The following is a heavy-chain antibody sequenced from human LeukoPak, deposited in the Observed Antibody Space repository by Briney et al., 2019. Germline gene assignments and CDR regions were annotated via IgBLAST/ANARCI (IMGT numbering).Heavy chain of an antibody. CDR1: GFTFSSYW. V-gene: IGHV3-7*04. CDR3: AGGSGYLAPH. J-gene: IGHJ4*02. D-gene: IGHD3-22*01. CDR2: VKHDGSET. Sequence: GSLRLSCAASGFTFSSYWMNWVRQAPGKGLEWLAIVKHDGSETHYVDSVRGRFTTSKDSARPSVYLQMNSLRAEDTAVYYCAGGSGYLAPHWGQGTLVTVSS.